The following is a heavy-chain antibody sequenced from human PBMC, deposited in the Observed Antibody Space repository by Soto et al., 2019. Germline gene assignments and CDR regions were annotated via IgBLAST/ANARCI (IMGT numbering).Heavy chain of an antibody. J-gene: IGHJ6*02. Sequence: PGGSLRLSCAASGFTFGSYVMHWVRQAPGKGLEWVAHISYDGNNKYYADSVKGRFTISRDNFKNTLYLQMSSLRTDDTAVYYCARGLGVGSYYYGMDVWGQGTTVTVSS. CDR2: ISYDGNNK. D-gene: IGHD3-16*01. V-gene: IGHV3-30-3*01. CDR1: GFTFGSYV. CDR3: ARGLGVGSYYYGMDV.